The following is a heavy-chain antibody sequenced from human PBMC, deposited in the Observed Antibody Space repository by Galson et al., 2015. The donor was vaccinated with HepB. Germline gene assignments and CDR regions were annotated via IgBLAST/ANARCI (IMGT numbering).Heavy chain of an antibody. CDR1: GFTFSSYG. Sequence: SLRLSCAASGFTFSSYGMHWVRQAPGKGLEWVAVISYDGSEKYYVDSVKGRFTISRDNAKNSLYLQMNSLRAEDTAVYYCARVARRTSYDSSAAGFDYWGQGTLVTVSS. V-gene: IGHV3-30*03. J-gene: IGHJ4*02. CDR3: ARVARRTSYDSSAAGFDY. D-gene: IGHD3-22*01. CDR2: ISYDGSEK.